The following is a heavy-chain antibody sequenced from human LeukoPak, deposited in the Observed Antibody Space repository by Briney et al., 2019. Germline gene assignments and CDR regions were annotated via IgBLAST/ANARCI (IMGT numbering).Heavy chain of an antibody. CDR1: GDSVSSNSAI. J-gene: IGHJ4*02. CDR3: VRGGAIRVTGMTPFDY. CDR2: TYYRPKWYN. Sequence: SQTLSLTCAISGDSVSSNSAIWNWIRQSPSRGLEWLGRTYYRPKWYNDYAVSVKSRMTITPDTSKNQLSLQLNSVTPEDTATYYCVRGGAIRVTGMTPFDYWGQGTLVTVSS. V-gene: IGHV6-1*01. D-gene: IGHD1-1*01.